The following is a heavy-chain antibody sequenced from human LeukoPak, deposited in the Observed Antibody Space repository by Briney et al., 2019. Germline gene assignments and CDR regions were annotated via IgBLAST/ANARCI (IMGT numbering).Heavy chain of an antibody. J-gene: IGHJ4*02. Sequence: PSETLSLTCTGSGHSISRSTYYLAWIRQPPGKGLEWIGSVYYGRSLYFNPSLESRATISVDTSKNHFSLKMSSVTAADTAVYYCARRSGTGTFSYWGQGTLVTVSS. V-gene: IGHV4-39*02. CDR1: GHSISRSTYY. CDR2: VYYGRSL. D-gene: IGHD7-27*01. CDR3: ARRSGTGTFSY.